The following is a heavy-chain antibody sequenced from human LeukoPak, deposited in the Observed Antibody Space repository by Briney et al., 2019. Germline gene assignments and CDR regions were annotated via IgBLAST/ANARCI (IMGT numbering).Heavy chain of an antibody. D-gene: IGHD3-22*01. Sequence: GGSLRLSCAASGFTFSSYSMNWVRQAPGKGLEWVPGINWNGGSTGYADSVKGRLTISRDNAKNSLYLQMNSLRAEDTALYHCARARYYYDSSLDAFDIWGQGTMVTVSS. CDR2: INWNGGST. CDR1: GFTFSSYS. V-gene: IGHV3-20*01. J-gene: IGHJ3*02. CDR3: ARARYYYDSSLDAFDI.